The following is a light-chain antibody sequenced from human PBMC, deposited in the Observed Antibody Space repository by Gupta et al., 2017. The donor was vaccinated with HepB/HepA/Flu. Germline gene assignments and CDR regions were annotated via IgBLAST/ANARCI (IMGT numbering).Light chain of an antibody. J-gene: IGKJ4*01. CDR2: KVS. Sequence: VLMTQSPLSLPVTLRQPASISCRSSQSLFYTDGNTFLNWFQQRPGQSPRRLIYKVSKRDSGVPDRFRGSGSGSDFTLNITRVEAEDVAIYYCMQGSHWHPTFGGGTKVEIK. CDR3: MQGSHWHPT. CDR1: QSLFYTDGNTF. V-gene: IGKV2-30*01.